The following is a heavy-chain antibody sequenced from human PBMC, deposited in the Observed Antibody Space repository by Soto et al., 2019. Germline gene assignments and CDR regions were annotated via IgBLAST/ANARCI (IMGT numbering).Heavy chain of an antibody. Sequence: GGSLRLSCAASGFTFSTYAMTWVRQAPGKGLESVSGISDNGGRTYYADSVKGRFTISRDNSKNTLYLQMNSLRAEDTAVYYCAREVQPVVRREYDYWGQGTLVTVSS. J-gene: IGHJ4*02. CDR2: ISDNGGRT. CDR1: GFTFSTYA. D-gene: IGHD1-1*01. V-gene: IGHV3-23*01. CDR3: AREVQPVVRREYDY.